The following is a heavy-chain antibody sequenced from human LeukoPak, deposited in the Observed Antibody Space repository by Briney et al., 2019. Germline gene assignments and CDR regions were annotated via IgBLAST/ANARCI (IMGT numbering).Heavy chain of an antibody. Sequence: SETLSLTCTVSGGSISSGGYYWSWIRQPPGKGLEWIGYIYHSGITYYNPSLKSRVTISVDTSKNQFSLKLSSVTAADTAVYYCARKTLGYYDYWGQGTLVTVSS. CDR3: ARKTLGYYDY. CDR1: GGSISSGGYY. V-gene: IGHV4-30-2*01. CDR2: IYHSGIT. J-gene: IGHJ4*02.